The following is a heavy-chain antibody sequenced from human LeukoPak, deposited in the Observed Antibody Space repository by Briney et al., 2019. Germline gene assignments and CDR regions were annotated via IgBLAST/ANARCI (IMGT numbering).Heavy chain of an antibody. CDR2: IYYSGST. V-gene: IGHV4-31*03. J-gene: IGHJ5*02. CDR1: GGSISSGGYY. D-gene: IGHD3-3*01. CDR3: ARDQFPGGFLEWPGGFDP. Sequence: PSQTLSLTCTVSGGSISSGGYYWSWIRQHPGKGLEWIGYIYYSGSTNYNPSLKSRVTISVDTSKNQFSLKLSSVTAADTAVYYCARDQFPGGFLEWPGGFDPWGQGTLVTVSS.